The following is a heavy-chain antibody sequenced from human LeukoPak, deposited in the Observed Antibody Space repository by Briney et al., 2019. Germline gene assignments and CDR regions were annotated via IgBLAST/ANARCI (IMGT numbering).Heavy chain of an antibody. J-gene: IGHJ5*02. D-gene: IGHD4-17*01. CDR3: AVHLPGDYLDP. Sequence: GASVRVSCKASGYTFTIYDINWVRQAAGQGLEWMGWMNPDSGNTDFAQKFQGRVTMTGNTSISTAYMELSSLTSEDTAVYYCAVHLPGDYLDPWGQGTLVTVSS. V-gene: IGHV1-8*01. CDR1: GYTFTIYD. CDR2: MNPDSGNT.